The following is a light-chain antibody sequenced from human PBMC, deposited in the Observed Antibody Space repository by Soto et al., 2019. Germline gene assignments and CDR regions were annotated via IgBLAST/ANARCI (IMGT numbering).Light chain of an antibody. V-gene: IGKV1-12*01. CDR2: AAS. CDR1: QAVSTW. J-gene: IGKJ4*01. Sequence: DIQMTQSPSFVSASVGDRVTITCRASQAVSTWLAWYQQKPGDATKLLSYAASTLQSGVPSRFSGSGSGTDFTLTIRSLQPEDFATYYCQQSNSFPRTFGGGTKVEIK. CDR3: QQSNSFPRT.